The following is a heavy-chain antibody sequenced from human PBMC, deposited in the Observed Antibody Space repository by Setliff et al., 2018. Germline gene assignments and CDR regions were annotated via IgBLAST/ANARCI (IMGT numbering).Heavy chain of an antibody. V-gene: IGHV4-4*08. J-gene: IGHJ6*03. CDR1: GASISSYF. D-gene: IGHD3-10*01. Sequence: ASETLSLTCSVSGASISSYFWTWIRQPPGKGLEWIGNIHTSESTKYNPSLKSRVTISLDTSKGQFPLKLTSVTAADTAVYYCARALASGSYYGQSSYYMDVWGKGTTVTVSS. CDR2: IHTSEST. CDR3: ARALASGSYYGQSSYYMDV.